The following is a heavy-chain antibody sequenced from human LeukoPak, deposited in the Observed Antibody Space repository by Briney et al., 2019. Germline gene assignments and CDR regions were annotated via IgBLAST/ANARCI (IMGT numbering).Heavy chain of an antibody. J-gene: IGHJ1*01. CDR1: GYSFTTYW. V-gene: IGHV5-51*01. D-gene: IGHD1-26*01. Sequence: GESLKISCKGSGYSFTTYWIGWVRQKPGKGLEWMGIIYPSDSDTRYGQSFQGQVTISADKSISTAYLQWSSLKASDTAMYYCASRGGKSYFHTWGQGTLVTVSS. CDR2: IYPSDSDT. CDR3: ASRGGKSYFHT.